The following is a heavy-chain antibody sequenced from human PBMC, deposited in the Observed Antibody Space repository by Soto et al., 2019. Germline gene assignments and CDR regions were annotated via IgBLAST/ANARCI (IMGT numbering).Heavy chain of an antibody. J-gene: IGHJ5*02. D-gene: IGHD6-6*01. CDR3: AKDLTRQLAYWLDP. CDR1: GFSFTGYY. CDR2: INAHSGGT. V-gene: IGHV1-2*02. Sequence: VKVSCKASGFSFTGYYIHWLRQAPGQGLEWMGWINAHSGGTEYAQKFQGRVTLTRDTSIATAYLTLTSLTSDDTALYYCAKDLTRQLAYWLDPWGQGTQVTVSS.